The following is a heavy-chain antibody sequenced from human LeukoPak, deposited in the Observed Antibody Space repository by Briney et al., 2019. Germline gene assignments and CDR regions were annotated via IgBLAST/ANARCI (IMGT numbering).Heavy chain of an antibody. CDR3: ARDPSLGWELRSSPRNKNWFDP. J-gene: IGHJ5*02. V-gene: IGHV1-69*13. Sequence: GASVKVSCKASGGTFSSYAISWVRQAPGHGLEWMGGILPIFGTANYAQKFQGRVTITADESTSTAYMELSSLRSEDTAVYYCARDPSLGWELRSSPRNKNWFDPWGQGTLVTVSS. CDR2: ILPIFGTA. D-gene: IGHD1-26*01. CDR1: GGTFSSYA.